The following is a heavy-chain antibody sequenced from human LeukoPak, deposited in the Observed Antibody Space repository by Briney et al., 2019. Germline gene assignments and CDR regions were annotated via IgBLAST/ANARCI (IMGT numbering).Heavy chain of an antibody. D-gene: IGHD3-10*01. V-gene: IGHV3-30*18. J-gene: IGHJ1*01. CDR1: GFTFSSYG. CDR2: ISYDGSNK. Sequence: PGGSLRLSCAASGFTFSSYGMHWVRRAPGKGLEWVAVISYDGSNKYYADSVKGRFTISRDNSKNTLYLQMNSLRAEDTAVYYCAKVGLYGSGIRNGYFQHWGQGTLVTVSS. CDR3: AKVGLYGSGIRNGYFQH.